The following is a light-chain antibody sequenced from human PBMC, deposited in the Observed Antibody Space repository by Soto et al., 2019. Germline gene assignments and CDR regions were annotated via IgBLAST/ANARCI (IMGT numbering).Light chain of an antibody. Sequence: QSVLTQPPSVSGAPGQRVTISCTGNSSNIGSPFDVHWYQHLPGTAPRLLIYANNNRPSGVPDRFSGSKSGTSASLAITGLQGDDEADYYCAAWDDSLNVLFGGGTKLTVL. CDR3: AAWDDSLNVL. V-gene: IGLV1-40*01. CDR2: ANN. CDR1: SSNIGSPFD. J-gene: IGLJ2*01.